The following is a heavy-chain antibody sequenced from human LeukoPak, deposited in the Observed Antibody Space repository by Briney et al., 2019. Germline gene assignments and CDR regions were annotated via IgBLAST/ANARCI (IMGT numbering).Heavy chain of an antibody. D-gene: IGHD6-13*01. CDR1: GFTFSSYS. V-gene: IGHV3-48*01. Sequence: GGSLRLSCAASGFTFSSYSMNWVRQAPGKGLEWVSYISSSSSTIYYADSVKGRFTISRGNAKNSLYLQMDSLRAEDTAVYYCARDPIAPWGQGTLVTVSS. J-gene: IGHJ5*02. CDR3: ARDPIAP. CDR2: ISSSSSTI.